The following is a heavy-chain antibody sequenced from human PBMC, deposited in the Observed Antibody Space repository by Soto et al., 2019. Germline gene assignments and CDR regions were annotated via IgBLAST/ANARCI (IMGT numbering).Heavy chain of an antibody. V-gene: IGHV3-30*18. J-gene: IGHJ4*02. CDR2: ISYDGSNK. D-gene: IGHD3-10*01. CDR1: GFTFSSYG. Sequence: QVQLVESGGGVVQPGRSLRLSCAASGFTFSSYGMHWDRQAPGKGLEWVAVISYDGSNKYYADSVKGRFTISRDNSKNTLYLQMNSLRAEDTAVYCCAKGDGLLCFGELFGGLDYWGQGTLVTVSS. CDR3: AKGDGLLCFGELFGGLDY.